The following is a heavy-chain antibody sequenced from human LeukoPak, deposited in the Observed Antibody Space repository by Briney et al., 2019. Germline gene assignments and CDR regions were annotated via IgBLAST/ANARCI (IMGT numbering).Heavy chain of an antibody. V-gene: IGHV3-30*03. J-gene: IGHJ4*02. CDR2: ISSDARNK. D-gene: IGHD3-22*01. CDR3: ARESTYYYDSSGYSPYYFDY. Sequence: QAGGSLRLSCSASGFIFDTYAMHWVRQAPGKGLEWVAIISSDARNKYHIESVKGRFTISRDNSKNTLYLQMNSLRAEDTAVYYCARESTYYYDSSGYSPYYFDYWGQGTLVTVYS. CDR1: GFIFDTYA.